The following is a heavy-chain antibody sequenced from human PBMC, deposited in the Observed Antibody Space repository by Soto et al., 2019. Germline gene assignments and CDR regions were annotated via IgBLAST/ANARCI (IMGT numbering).Heavy chain of an antibody. D-gene: IGHD3-3*01. CDR3: AKDPWTIPRSVYFDY. Sequence: GGSLRLSCASSGFTFSSYAMSLVRQAPGKGLEWVSAISGSGGSTYYADSVKGRFTISRDNSKNTLYLQMNSLRAEDTAVYYCAKDPWTIPRSVYFDYWGQGTLVTVSS. J-gene: IGHJ4*02. CDR2: ISGSGGST. V-gene: IGHV3-23*01. CDR1: GFTFSSYA.